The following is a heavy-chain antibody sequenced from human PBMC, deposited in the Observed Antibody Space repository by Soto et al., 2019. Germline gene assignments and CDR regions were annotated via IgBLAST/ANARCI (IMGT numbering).Heavy chain of an antibody. CDR1: GCSISSGGYS. D-gene: IGHD2-2*01. Sequence: PSETLSLTCAVSGCSISSGGYSWSWIRQPPGKGLEWIGYIYHSGSTYYNPSLKSRLTISVDTSQNQFSLNLNSVTAADTAIYYCASFNDRSAPAAILYLGQGTLVTVSS. V-gene: IGHV4-30-2*05. J-gene: IGHJ4*02. CDR3: ASFNDRSAPAAILY. CDR2: IYHSGST.